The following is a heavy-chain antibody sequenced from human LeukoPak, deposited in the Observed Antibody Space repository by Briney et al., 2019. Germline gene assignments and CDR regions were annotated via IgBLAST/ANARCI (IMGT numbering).Heavy chain of an antibody. Sequence: SETLSLTCTVSGGSISSYYWSWIRQPPGKGLERIGYIYYSGSTNYNPSLKSRVTISVDTSKNQFSLNLTSVTPADTAVYYCTMVRGTFGPYYFDYWGQGSLVTVAS. CDR3: TMVRGTFGPYYFDY. D-gene: IGHD3-10*01. J-gene: IGHJ4*02. CDR1: GGSISSYY. V-gene: IGHV4-59*01. CDR2: IYYSGST.